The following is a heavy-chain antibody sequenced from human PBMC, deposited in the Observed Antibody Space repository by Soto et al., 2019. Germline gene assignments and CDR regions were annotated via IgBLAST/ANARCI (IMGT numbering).Heavy chain of an antibody. J-gene: IGHJ5*02. CDR1: GFTFSSYG. V-gene: IGHV3-30*18. Sequence: QVQLVESGGGVVQPGRSQRLSCAASGFTFSSYGMHWVRQAPGKGLEWVAVISYDGSKKYYADSVKGRFTISRDNSKKTLYLQMNGLKTEDTAVYHCAKEWGSGWSWAYNWFDPWGQGTLVTVSS. D-gene: IGHD6-19*01. CDR2: ISYDGSKK. CDR3: AKEWGSGWSWAYNWFDP.